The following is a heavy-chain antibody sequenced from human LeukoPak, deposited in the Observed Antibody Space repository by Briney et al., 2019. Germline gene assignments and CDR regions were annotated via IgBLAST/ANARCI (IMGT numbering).Heavy chain of an antibody. CDR2: INPNSGGT. D-gene: IGHD3-10*01. V-gene: IGHV1-2*02. CDR3: ASMTMVRGVPVKFDY. Sequence: ASVKLSCKSSGYTFTGYYMHWVRQAPAQGLVWMGWINPNSGGTNYAQKFQGRVTMTSDTSISTAYMELSRLRSDDTAVYYCASMTMVRGVPVKFDYWGQGTLVTVSS. CDR1: GYTFTGYY. J-gene: IGHJ4*02.